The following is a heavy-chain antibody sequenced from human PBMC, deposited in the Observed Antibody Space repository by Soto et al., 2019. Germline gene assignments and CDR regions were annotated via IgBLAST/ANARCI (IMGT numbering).Heavy chain of an antibody. D-gene: IGHD3-16*01. V-gene: IGHV4-31*03. J-gene: IGHJ4*02. Sequence: PSETLSLTCTVSGGSISSGGYYWSWIRQHPGKGLEWIGYIYYSGSTYYNPSLKSRVTISVDTSKNQFSLKLSSVTAADTAIYYCARSLEGYNFGYWGQGTLVTVSS. CDR2: IYYSGST. CDR3: ARSLEGYNFGY. CDR1: GGSISSGGYY.